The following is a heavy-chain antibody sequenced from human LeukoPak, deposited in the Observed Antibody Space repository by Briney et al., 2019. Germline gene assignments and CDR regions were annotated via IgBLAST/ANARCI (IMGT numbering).Heavy chain of an antibody. J-gene: IGHJ5*02. CDR2: IYYSGST. D-gene: IGHD3-10*01. Sequence: KPSETLSLTCTVSGGSIRSSDYYWGWIRQPPGKGLEWIGCIYYSGSTYYNPSLKSRVTISIDTSKNQFSLKVSSVTAADTAVYYCARGIWFGELLGNWFDPWGQGTLVTVPS. V-gene: IGHV4-39*01. CDR1: GGSIRSSDYY. CDR3: ARGIWFGELLGNWFDP.